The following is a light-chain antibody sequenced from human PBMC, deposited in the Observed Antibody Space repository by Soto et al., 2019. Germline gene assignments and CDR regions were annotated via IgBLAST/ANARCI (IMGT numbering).Light chain of an antibody. CDR1: QSVSSN. V-gene: IGKV3-15*01. CDR2: DAS. Sequence: EIVMTQSPATLSVSPGERATLSCGASQSVSSNLAWYQQRPGQAPRLLLYDASTRATGIPARFSGSGSGTEFTLTISSLQSEDFAVYYCQHYNHWPPELTFGGGTRVEI. CDR3: QHYNHWPPELT. J-gene: IGKJ4*01.